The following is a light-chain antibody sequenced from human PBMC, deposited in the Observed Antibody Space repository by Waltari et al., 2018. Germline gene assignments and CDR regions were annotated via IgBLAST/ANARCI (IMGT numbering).Light chain of an antibody. J-gene: IGLJ2*01. CDR3: SAWDDSLNAMV. CDR1: SSNIGSNT. Sequence: QSVLTQPPSASGTPGQRVTISCSGSSSNIGSNTVNWYQQLPGTAPKLLIYSNNQRPLGVHDRISGSKSGTSASLAIIGLKSEDEADYYCSAWDDSLNAMVFGGGTKLTVL. V-gene: IGLV1-44*01. CDR2: SNN.